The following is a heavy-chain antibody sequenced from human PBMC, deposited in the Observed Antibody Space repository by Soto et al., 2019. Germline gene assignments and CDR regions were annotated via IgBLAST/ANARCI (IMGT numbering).Heavy chain of an antibody. CDR1: GGSVSSGGFY. J-gene: IGHJ6*02. Sequence: QVELKESGPGLVKPSETLSLTCTVSGGSVSSGGFYYHWIRQPPGKGLEWIGYVYHGGSTNYSPSLKSRLTISVDTSATRISLKLASVTSVDTAVYYCARQTSPWGFDVWGQGTTVTVSS. CDR2: VYHGGST. V-gene: IGHV4-61*08. D-gene: IGHD7-27*01. CDR3: ARQTSPWGFDV.